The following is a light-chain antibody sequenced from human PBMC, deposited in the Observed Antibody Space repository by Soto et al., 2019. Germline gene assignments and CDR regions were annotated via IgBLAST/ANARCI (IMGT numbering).Light chain of an antibody. CDR2: GTS. V-gene: IGKV3D-15*01. CDR1: QSVSSY. J-gene: IGKJ5*01. CDR3: QQYHKWPPIT. Sequence: EIVLTQSPATLSLSPVERATLSCMASQSVSSYLAWYQQKPGQAPRLLIYGTSSRATGIPDRFSGSGSGTDFTLTISSLQSEDFAVYYCQQYHKWPPITFGQGTRLEIK.